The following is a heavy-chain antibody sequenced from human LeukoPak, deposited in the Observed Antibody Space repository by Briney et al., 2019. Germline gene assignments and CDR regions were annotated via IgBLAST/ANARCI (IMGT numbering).Heavy chain of an antibody. Sequence: GGPLRLSCAASGLTVSNNYMSWVRQVPGKGLEWVSVIYSGGDTYYTDSVKGRFTISRDNSKNTLHLQMNSLRVEDAAVYYCARSNCNSCYLGVWYYFDYWGQGTLVTVSS. CDR3: ARSNCNSCYLGVWYYFDY. V-gene: IGHV3-66*01. D-gene: IGHD1/OR15-1a*01. CDR2: IYSGGDT. CDR1: GLTVSNNY. J-gene: IGHJ4*02.